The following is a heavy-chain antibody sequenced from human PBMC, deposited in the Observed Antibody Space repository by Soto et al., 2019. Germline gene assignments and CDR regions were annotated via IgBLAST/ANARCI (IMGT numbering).Heavy chain of an antibody. D-gene: IGHD6-19*01. CDR1: DGYIRSYD. Sequence: PSHTLSLPRTVADGYIRSYDGSWIRQPPGRGLEWIGYIYYSGSTNYNPSLKSRVTISVDTSKNQFSLKLSSVTAADTAVYYCAGRGRLVRNNYWGQGTLVTVSS. J-gene: IGHJ4*02. CDR2: IYYSGST. V-gene: IGHV4-59*12. CDR3: AGRGRLVRNNY.